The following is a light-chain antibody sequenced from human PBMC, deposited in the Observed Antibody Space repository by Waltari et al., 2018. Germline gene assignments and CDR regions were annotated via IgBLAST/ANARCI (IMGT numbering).Light chain of an antibody. CDR1: QSLLHSDGRTY. J-gene: IGKJ3*01. Sequence: VMTQTPPSLSVTPGRPPPTPCRPSQSLLHSDGRTYLYWYLQKPGRSPQLLMYEISTRFSGVPDRFTGSGSGTDFTLKISRVEAEDVGVYYCMQGIDLQFTFGPGTRVDFK. CDR3: MQGIDLQFT. CDR2: EIS. V-gene: IGKV2-29*03.